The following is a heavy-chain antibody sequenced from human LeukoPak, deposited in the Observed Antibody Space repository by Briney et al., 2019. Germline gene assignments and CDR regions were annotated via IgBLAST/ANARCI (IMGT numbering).Heavy chain of an antibody. CDR2: IYYSGST. CDR1: GGSISSYY. Sequence: AETLSLTCTVSGGSISSYYWSWIRQPPGEGLEWIGYIYYSGSTDYNPSLKSRVTILVDTSKNQFSLKLSSVTAADTAVYYCARADGYYYGMDVWGQGTTVTVSS. J-gene: IGHJ6*02. CDR3: ARADGYYYGMDV. V-gene: IGHV4-59*01.